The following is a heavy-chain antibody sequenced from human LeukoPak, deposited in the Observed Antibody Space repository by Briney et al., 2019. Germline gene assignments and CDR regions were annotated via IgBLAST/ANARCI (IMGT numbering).Heavy chain of an antibody. J-gene: IGHJ3*02. Sequence: SETLSLTCTVSGGSISSSSYYWDWIRQPPGKGLEWTGTIYYSGTTYYNPSLKSRVTISVDTSRNQFSLKLSSVTATDTAVYYCARMIGDDAFDIWGQGTMVTVSS. V-gene: IGHV4-39*01. CDR2: IYYSGTT. D-gene: IGHD3-22*01. CDR3: ARMIGDDAFDI. CDR1: GGSISSSSYY.